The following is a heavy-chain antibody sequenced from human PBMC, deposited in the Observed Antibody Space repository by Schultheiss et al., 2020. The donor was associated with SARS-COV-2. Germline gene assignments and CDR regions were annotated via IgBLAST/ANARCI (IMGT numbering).Heavy chain of an antibody. CDR3: ATPPPLYSGTFPEGGFDY. CDR2: TYYRSKWYN. D-gene: IGHD1-26*01. J-gene: IGHJ4*02. Sequence: SETLSLTCAISGDSVSSNSAAWNWIRQSPSRGLEWLGRTYYRSKWYNDYGISVKSRITINPDTSKNQFSLKLSSVTAADTAVYYCATPPPLYSGTFPEGGFDYWGQGTLVTVSS. V-gene: IGHV6-1*01. CDR1: GDSVSSNSAA.